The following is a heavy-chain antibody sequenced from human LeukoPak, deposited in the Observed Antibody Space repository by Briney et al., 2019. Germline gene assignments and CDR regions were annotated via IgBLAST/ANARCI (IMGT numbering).Heavy chain of an antibody. V-gene: IGHV3-53*01. CDR2: IYSGGST. D-gene: IGHD7-27*01. CDR1: GFTVSSNY. J-gene: IGHJ4*02. CDR3: AKNIALTGEFDS. Sequence: GGSLRLSCAASGFTVSSNYMNWVRQAPGKGLEWVSLIYSGGSTYYADSVKGRFTISRDNSKNTLYLQMNSLRAEDTAVYYCAKNIALTGEFDSWGQGTLVTVSS.